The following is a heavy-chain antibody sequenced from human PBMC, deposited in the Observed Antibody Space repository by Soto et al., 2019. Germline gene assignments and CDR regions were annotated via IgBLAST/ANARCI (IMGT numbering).Heavy chain of an antibody. Sequence: QVQLVQSGAEVKKPGSAVKVSCKASGGTFSSYAISWERQAPGQGLEWMGGIIPIFGTANDTQKFQGRVTITADEPTSTAYMELSSLRSEDTAVYYCARGGNGVHFDDWGQGTLVTVSS. CDR1: GGTFSSYA. J-gene: IGHJ4*02. CDR2: IIPIFGTA. V-gene: IGHV1-69*12. CDR3: ARGGNGVHFDD. D-gene: IGHD4-17*01.